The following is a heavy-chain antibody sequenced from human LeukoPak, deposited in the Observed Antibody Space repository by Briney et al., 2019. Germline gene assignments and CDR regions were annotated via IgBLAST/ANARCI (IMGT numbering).Heavy chain of an antibody. J-gene: IGHJ4*02. CDR1: GYTFTGYY. D-gene: IGHD5-12*01. Sequence: ASVKVSCTASGYTFTGYYMHWVRKAPGQGLEWMGWINPKSGGTNYAQKFQGRVTMTRDTSISTAYMELNRLRSDDTAVYYCASGLSGYDKYYFDYWGQGTLVTVSS. CDR2: INPKSGGT. V-gene: IGHV1-2*02. CDR3: ASGLSGYDKYYFDY.